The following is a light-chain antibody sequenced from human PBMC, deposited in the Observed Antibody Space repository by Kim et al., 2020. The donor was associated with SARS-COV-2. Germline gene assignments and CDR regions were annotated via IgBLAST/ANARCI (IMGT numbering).Light chain of an antibody. V-gene: IGKV3-20*01. Sequence: EIVLTQSPGTLSLSPGERATLSCRASQSVSSTYLAWYRQKPGQAPRLLIYGTSSRATGIPDRFSGSGSGTDFTLTISRLEPEDFAVYYCKQYGRSFGQGTKVDIK. CDR2: GTS. J-gene: IGKJ1*01. CDR3: KQYGRS. CDR1: QSVSSTY.